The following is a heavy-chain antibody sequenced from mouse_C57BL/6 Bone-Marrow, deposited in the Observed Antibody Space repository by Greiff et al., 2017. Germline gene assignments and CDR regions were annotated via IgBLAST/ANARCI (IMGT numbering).Heavy chain of an antibody. CDR2: ILPGSGST. D-gene: IGHD1-1*01. V-gene: IGHV1-9*01. CDR1: GYTFTGYW. J-gene: IGHJ4*01. Sequence: VQLQQSGAELMKPGASVKLSCKATGYTFTGYWIEWVKQRPGPGLEWIGEILPGSGSTNHNEKFKGKATFTADTSSTTAYMQRSSLTTEDSAIYYCAREFYYGSFYAMDYWGQGTSVTVSS. CDR3: AREFYYGSFYAMDY.